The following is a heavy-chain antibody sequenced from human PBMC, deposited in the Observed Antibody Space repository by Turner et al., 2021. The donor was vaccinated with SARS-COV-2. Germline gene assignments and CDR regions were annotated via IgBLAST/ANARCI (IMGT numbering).Heavy chain of an antibody. CDR1: GGSSSGYY. J-gene: IGHJ2*01. CDR3: ATPSVSYDSSGYFHFDL. CDR2: ISHSGTT. Sequence: QVRLQQWGAGLLKPSETLSLTCAVHGGSSSGYYWSWIRQPPGKGLEWIGEISHSGTTNYNPSLKNRVTISKDTSKNQFSLRLSSVTAADTAVYYCATPSVSYDSSGYFHFDLWGRGTLVTVSS. D-gene: IGHD3-22*01. V-gene: IGHV4-34*01.